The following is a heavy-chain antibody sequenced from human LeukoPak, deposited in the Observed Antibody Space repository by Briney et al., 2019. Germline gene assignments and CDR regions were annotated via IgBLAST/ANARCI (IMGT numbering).Heavy chain of an antibody. CDR2: ISGSGGDT. Sequence: GGSLRLSCAASGFTFTSYAMSWVRQAPRKGLEWVSAISGSGGDTYYADSVKGRFTISRDNSKNTLYLQMNSLRAEDTAVYYCAKDRGSSWFRGDAFDIWGQGTMVTVSS. J-gene: IGHJ3*02. CDR1: GFTFTSYA. V-gene: IGHV3-23*01. CDR3: AKDRGSSWFRGDAFDI. D-gene: IGHD6-13*01.